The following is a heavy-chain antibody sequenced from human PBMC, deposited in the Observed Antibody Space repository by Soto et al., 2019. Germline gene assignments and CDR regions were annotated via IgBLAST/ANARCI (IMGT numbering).Heavy chain of an antibody. D-gene: IGHD3-10*01. CDR3: SSGLDY. V-gene: IGHV3-53*02. CDR1: GFTVSSNY. CDR2: IYSGGET. J-gene: IGHJ4*02. Sequence: EVQLVETGGDLVQPGGSLRLSCAASGFTVSSNYMSWVRQAPGKGLEWVSVIYSGGETYYAHSVKGRFTSSRDNSNNSLYLQMNSLIAEHSGVYHCSSGLDYWGQGTLVPVSS.